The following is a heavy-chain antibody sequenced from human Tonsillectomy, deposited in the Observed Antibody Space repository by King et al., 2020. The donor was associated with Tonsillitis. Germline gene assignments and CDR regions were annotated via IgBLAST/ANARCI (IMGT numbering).Heavy chain of an antibody. V-gene: IGHV3-21*01. CDR2: ISSSGSYI. CDR3: ARDGSNSLAVAMIDY. D-gene: IGHD6-19*01. J-gene: IGHJ4*02. CDR1: GFTFSSYS. Sequence: VQLVESGGGLVKPGGSLRLSCAASGFTFSSYSMNWVRQAPGKGLEWVSSISSSGSYIFYAGSVKGRFPISRDNAKNSVFLQMNSLRAADTAIYYCARDGSNSLAVAMIDYWGQGTLVTVSS.